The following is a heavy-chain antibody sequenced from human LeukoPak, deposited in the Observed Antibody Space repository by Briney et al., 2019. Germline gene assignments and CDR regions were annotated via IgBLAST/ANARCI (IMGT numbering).Heavy chain of an antibody. V-gene: IGHV3-74*01. Sequence: GGSLRLSCAASGFTFSSSWMHWVRQAPEKGLVWVSRINSDGSTTSYADSVKGRFTISRDNAKNTLYVQMNSLRDEDTAVYYCARGYYGMDVWGQGTTVTVSS. J-gene: IGHJ6*02. CDR1: GFTFSSSW. CDR3: ARGYYGMDV. CDR2: INSDGSTT.